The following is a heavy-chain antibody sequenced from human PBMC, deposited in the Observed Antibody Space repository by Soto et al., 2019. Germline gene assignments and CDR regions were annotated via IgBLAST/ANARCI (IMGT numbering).Heavy chain of an antibody. CDR2: VYDSVNYDSGRT. Sequence: PSETLSLTCTVSGDSVRSRNYYWSWIRQAPGTGLEGIGYVYDSVNYDSGRTNYNPSLKSRVTISLDTSKNQFSLNLTSVTAADTAVYYCARESDFWDDAYMRTFDIWGQGTKVNVSS. J-gene: IGHJ3*02. CDR3: ARESDFWDDAYMRTFDI. CDR1: GDSVRSRNYY. V-gene: IGHV4-61*01. D-gene: IGHD3-3*01.